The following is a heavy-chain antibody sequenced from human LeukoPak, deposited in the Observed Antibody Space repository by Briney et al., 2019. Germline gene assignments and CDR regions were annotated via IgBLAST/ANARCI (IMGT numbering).Heavy chain of an antibody. CDR3: ARTIAARDETQLFDY. CDR1: VRSISSYY. Sequence: PSETLSLTCTVSVRSISSYYWSWIRQPPGKALEWIGYIYYSGSTNYNPSLKSRVTISVDPSKNQFSLKLSSVTAADTAVYYCARTIAARDETQLFDYWGQGTLVTVSS. J-gene: IGHJ4*02. D-gene: IGHD6-6*01. V-gene: IGHV4-59*08. CDR2: IYYSGST.